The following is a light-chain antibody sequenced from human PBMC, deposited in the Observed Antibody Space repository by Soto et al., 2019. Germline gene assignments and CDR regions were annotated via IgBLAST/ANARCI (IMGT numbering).Light chain of an antibody. Sequence: QSALTQPASVSGSPGQSITISCTGTSSDVGGYNYVSWYQQHPGKAPKLMIYDVSNRPSGVSNRFSGSKSGNTASLTISGLQAEDEADYYCSSYTSSSKGVFGTGNKLTVL. CDR2: DVS. CDR3: SSYTSSSKGV. J-gene: IGLJ1*01. CDR1: SSDVGGYNY. V-gene: IGLV2-14*01.